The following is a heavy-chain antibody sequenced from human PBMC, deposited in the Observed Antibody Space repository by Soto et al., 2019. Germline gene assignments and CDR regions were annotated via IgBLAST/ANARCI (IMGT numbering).Heavy chain of an antibody. CDR1: GYTFTSYG. V-gene: IGHV1-18*01. J-gene: IGHJ5*02. CDR2: ISAYNGNT. D-gene: IGHD6-13*01. CDR3: ARTIVAAAGLITHYNRFDP. Sequence: GASVKVSCKASGYTFTSYGISWVRQAPGQGLEWMGWISAYNGNTNYAQKLQGRVTMTTDTSTSTAYMELRSLRSDDTAVYYCARTIVAAAGLITHYNRFDPWGQGTLVTVSS.